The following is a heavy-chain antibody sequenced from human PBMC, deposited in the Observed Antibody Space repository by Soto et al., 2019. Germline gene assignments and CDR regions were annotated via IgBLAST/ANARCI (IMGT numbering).Heavy chain of an antibody. Sequence: QITLKESGPTLVKPTQTLTLTCTFSGFSLSTSGVGVGWIRQPPGKALEGLALIYWDDDKRYSPSLKSRLTITKDTSKNQVVLTMTNMDPVDTATYYCAHAVWFGDGDYYYYGMDVWGQGTTVTVSS. CDR1: GFSLSTSGVG. D-gene: IGHD3-10*01. V-gene: IGHV2-5*02. CDR3: AHAVWFGDGDYYYYGMDV. CDR2: IYWDDDK. J-gene: IGHJ6*02.